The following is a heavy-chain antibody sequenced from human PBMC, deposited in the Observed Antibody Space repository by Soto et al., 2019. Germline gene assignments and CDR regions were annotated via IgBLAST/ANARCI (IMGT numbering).Heavy chain of an antibody. J-gene: IGHJ3*02. CDR1: GFTFNDAW. CDR3: TTERCTGTNCYVKNAFDS. D-gene: IGHD2-2*01. V-gene: IGHV3-15*01. CDR2: IKTKTDGGTT. Sequence: GGSLRLSCAASGFTFNDAWMTWVRQAPGKGLEWVGRIKTKTDGGTTDYAAPVKGRFTISRDDSKNTVYLQMNSLKIEDTGVYYCTTERCTGTNCYVKNAFDSWGQGTMVTVSS.